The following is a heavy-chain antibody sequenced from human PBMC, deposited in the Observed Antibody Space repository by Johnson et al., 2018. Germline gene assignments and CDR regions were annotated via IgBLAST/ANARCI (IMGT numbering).Heavy chain of an antibody. CDR1: GFTFSSYA. Sequence: VQLVESGGGLVQPGGSLRLSCAASGFTFSSYAMHWVRQAPGKGLEYVSAISSNGGSTYYANSVKGRFTISSDNSKNTLYLQLGSLRAEDMAVYYCARDQPRGEWLPAFDIWGQGTMVTVSS. V-gene: IGHV3-64*01. D-gene: IGHD3-3*01. CDR2: ISSNGGST. J-gene: IGHJ3*02. CDR3: ARDQPRGEWLPAFDI.